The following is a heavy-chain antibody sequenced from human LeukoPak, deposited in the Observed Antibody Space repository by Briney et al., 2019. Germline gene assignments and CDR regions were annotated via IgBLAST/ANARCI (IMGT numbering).Heavy chain of an antibody. V-gene: IGHV3-30*03. D-gene: IGHD6-13*01. CDR1: GFTFGSYG. CDR3: ARDYQAAAGTVFDY. CDR2: ISYDGSNK. J-gene: IGHJ4*02. Sequence: GRSLRLSCAASGFTFGSYGMHRVRQAPGKGLEWVAVISYDGSNKYYADSVKGRFTISRDNSKNTLYLQMNSLRAEDTAVYYCARDYQAAAGTVFDYWGQGTLVTVSS.